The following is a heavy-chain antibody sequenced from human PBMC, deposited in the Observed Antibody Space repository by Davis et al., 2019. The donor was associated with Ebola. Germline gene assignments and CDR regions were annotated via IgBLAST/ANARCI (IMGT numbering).Heavy chain of an antibody. V-gene: IGHV3-30*04. CDR2: ISFDGSNR. Sequence: GESLKISCAASRFTFGNYAMHWVRQAPGKGLEWVAVISFDGSNRWYADSVKGRFTISRDNAKNMVYLDMNSLRAEDTALYFCARADYCSGSDCYRHSDLWGQGTLVTVSS. CDR3: ARADYCSGSDCYRHSDL. CDR1: RFTFGNYA. D-gene: IGHD2-21*02. J-gene: IGHJ4*02.